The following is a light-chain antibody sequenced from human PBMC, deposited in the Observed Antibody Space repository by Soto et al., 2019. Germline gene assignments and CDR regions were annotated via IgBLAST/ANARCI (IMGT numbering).Light chain of an antibody. J-gene: IGKJ5*01. CDR1: QNIRTY. V-gene: IGKV1-39*01. CDR2: AAS. Sequence: DIQMTQSPSSLSASVGDRFTITCRASQNIRTYLNWYQQKPGKAPELLIYAASSLQSGVPSRFSGSGSGTDFTLTISSLQPEDFATYYCQQNYNTPITFGQGTRLEIK. CDR3: QQNYNTPIT.